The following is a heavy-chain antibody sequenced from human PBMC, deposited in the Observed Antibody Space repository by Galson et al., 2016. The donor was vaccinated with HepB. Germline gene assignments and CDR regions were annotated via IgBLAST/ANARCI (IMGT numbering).Heavy chain of an antibody. J-gene: IGHJ3*02. D-gene: IGHD1-26*01. CDR2: IWYDGSRK. CDR1: GFPFSSYG. V-gene: IGHV3-33*01. Sequence: SLRLSCAASGFPFSSYGIHWVRQAPGKGLEWVAVIWYDGSRKYYVDSVRGRFTISRDNFKNKVYLQMNSLRAEDTAVYYCARDRRSGSYGDDFHIWGQGTMVTVSS. CDR3: ARDRRSGSYGDDFHI.